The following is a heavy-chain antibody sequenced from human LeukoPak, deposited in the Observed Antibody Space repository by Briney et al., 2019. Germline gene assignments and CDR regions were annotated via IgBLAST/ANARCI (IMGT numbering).Heavy chain of an antibody. J-gene: IGHJ4*02. Sequence: KSSETLSLTCTVSGGSISNYYWSWIRQPPGKGLEWIGYIFYRGSIDYSPSLQSRVTISVDTSKNHLSLRLTSVTAADTAVYYCATDGDSSGYYYEVYGYFDYWGQGTLVTVSS. CDR2: IFYRGSI. CDR3: ATDGDSSGYYYEVYGYFDY. CDR1: GGSISNYY. V-gene: IGHV4-59*12. D-gene: IGHD3-22*01.